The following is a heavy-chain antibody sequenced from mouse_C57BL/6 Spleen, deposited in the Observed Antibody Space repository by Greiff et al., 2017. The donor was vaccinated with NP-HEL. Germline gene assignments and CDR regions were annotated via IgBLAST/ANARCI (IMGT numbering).Heavy chain of an antibody. J-gene: IGHJ4*01. D-gene: IGHD2-1*01. CDR2: IYPGDGDT. CDR1: GYAFSSSW. CDR3: YGNYVDYYAMDY. Sequence: VKLLESGPELVKPGASVKISCKASGYAFSSSWMNWVKQRPGKGLEWIGRIYPGDGDTNYNGKFKGKATLTADKSSSTAYMQLSSLTSEDSAVYFCYGNYVDYYAMDYWGQGTSVTVSS. V-gene: IGHV1-82*01.